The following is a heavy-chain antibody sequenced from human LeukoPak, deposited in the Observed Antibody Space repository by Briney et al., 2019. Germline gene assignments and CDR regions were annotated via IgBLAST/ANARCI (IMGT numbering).Heavy chain of an antibody. J-gene: IGHJ4*02. D-gene: IGHD2-15*01. CDR1: GGSISSYY. V-gene: IGHV4-59*01. Sequence: SETLSLTCTVSGGSISSYYWSWIRQPPGKGLEWIGYIYYSGSTNYNPSLKSRVTISVDTSKNQFSLKLSSVTAADTAVYYCARDPSCSGGSCYDSYFDYWGQGTLVTVSS. CDR3: ARDPSCSGGSCYDSYFDY. CDR2: IYYSGST.